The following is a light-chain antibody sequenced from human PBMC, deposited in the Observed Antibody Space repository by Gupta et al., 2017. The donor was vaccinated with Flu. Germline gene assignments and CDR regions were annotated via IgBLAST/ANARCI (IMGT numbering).Light chain of an antibody. CDR1: RRINSY. CDR3: QQWERTPRT. Sequence: AASVSVFERDRSTRTSRANRRINSYSNCYQQNAGQAPQLLIYGASKAHSGLPSRFSGSGSGTXFTLNIXRVNAEDLAIYYWQQWERTPRTFGXGTKLEIK. V-gene: IGKV1-39*01. J-gene: IGKJ1*01. CDR2: GAS.